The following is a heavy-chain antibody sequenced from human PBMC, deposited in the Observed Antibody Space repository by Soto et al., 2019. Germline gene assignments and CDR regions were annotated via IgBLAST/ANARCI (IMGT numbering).Heavy chain of an antibody. V-gene: IGHV3-9*01. J-gene: IGHJ4*02. CDR3: AKESEIIAAAHFDY. CDR1: GFTFDDYA. Sequence: GGSLRLSCAASGFTFDDYAMHWVRQAPGKGLEWVSGISWNSGSIGYADSVKGRFTISRDNAKNSLYLQMNSLRAEDTVLYYCAKESEIIAAAHFDYWGQGTLVTVSS. CDR2: ISWNSGSI. D-gene: IGHD6-13*01.